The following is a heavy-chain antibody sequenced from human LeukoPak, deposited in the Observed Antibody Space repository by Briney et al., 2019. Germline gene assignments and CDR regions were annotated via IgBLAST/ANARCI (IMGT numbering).Heavy chain of an antibody. CDR3: ARHRYSSGWGLLDY. CDR1: GGSISSYY. V-gene: IGHV4-59*08. Sequence: SETLSLTCTVSGGSISSYYWSWIRQPPGKGLEWIGYIYYSGSTNYNPSLKSRVTISVDTSKNQFSLKLSSVTAADTAVYYCARHRYSSGWGLLDYWGQGTLVTVSS. J-gene: IGHJ4*02. CDR2: IYYSGST. D-gene: IGHD6-19*01.